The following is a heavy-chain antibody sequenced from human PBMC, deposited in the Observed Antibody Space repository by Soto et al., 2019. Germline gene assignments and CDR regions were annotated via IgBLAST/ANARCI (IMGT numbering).Heavy chain of an antibody. D-gene: IGHD6-13*01. CDR2: ISGSGGST. J-gene: IGHJ5*02. CDR3: AKVIAAAGTGYWFDP. CDR1: GFTFSSYA. V-gene: IGHV3-23*01. Sequence: EVQLLESGGGLVQPGGSLRLSCAASGFTFSSYAMSWVRQAPGKGLEWVSAISGSGGSTYYADSVKGRFTISRDNFKYTLYLRRNSLRAEDTAGYYGAKVIAAAGTGYWFDPWGQGTMVTVSS.